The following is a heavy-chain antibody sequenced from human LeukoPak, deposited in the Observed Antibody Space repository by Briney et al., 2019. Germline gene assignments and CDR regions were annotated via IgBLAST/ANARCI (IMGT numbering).Heavy chain of an antibody. CDR3: AWGRYFDWLFKLDY. V-gene: IGHV1-2*02. Sequence: VASVKVSCKASGYTFTSYDINWVRQATGQGLEWMGWINPNSGGTNYAQKFQGRVTMTRDTSISTAYMELSRLRSDDTAVYYCAWGRYFDWLFKLDYWGQGTLVTVSS. D-gene: IGHD3-9*01. CDR2: INPNSGGT. CDR1: GYTFTSYD. J-gene: IGHJ4*02.